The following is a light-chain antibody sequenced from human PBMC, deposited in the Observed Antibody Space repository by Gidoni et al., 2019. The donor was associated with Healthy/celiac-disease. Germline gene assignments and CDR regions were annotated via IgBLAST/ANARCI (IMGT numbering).Light chain of an antibody. CDR2: WAS. CDR3: QQYYSTPLT. V-gene: IGKV4-1*01. Sequence: VSLGERATINCKSSQSVLYSSNNKNYLAWYQQKPGQPPKLLIYWASTRESGVPDRFSGSGSGTDFTLTISSLQTEDVTVYYCQQYYSTPLTFGGGTKVEIK. J-gene: IGKJ4*01. CDR1: QSVLYSSNNKNY.